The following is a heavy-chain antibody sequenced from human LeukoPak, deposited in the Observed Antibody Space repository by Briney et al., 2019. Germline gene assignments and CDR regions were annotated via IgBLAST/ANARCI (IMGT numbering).Heavy chain of an antibody. D-gene: IGHD5-18*01. CDR1: GFTFSSYA. CDR2: ISGSGGST. CDR3: AKGPSSYGRYYYYYGMDV. J-gene: IGHJ6*02. Sequence: GGSLRLSCAASGFTFSSYAMSWVRQAPGKGLEWVSAISGSGGSTYYADSVKGRFTISRDNSKNTLYLQMNSLRAEDTAVYYCAKGPSSYGRYYYYYGMDVWGQGTTVTVSS. V-gene: IGHV3-23*01.